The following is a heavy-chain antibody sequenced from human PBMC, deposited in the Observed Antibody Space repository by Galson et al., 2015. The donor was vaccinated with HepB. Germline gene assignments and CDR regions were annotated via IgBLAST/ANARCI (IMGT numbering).Heavy chain of an antibody. CDR1: GFTFSSYA. CDR3: AKSEYGSGSRGGWYFDL. CDR2: ISGSGGST. J-gene: IGHJ2*01. Sequence: SLRLSCAASGFTFSSYAMSWVRQAPGKGLEWVSAISGSGGSTDYADSVKGRFTISRDNSKNTLYLQMNSLRAEDTAVYYCAKSEYGSGSRGGWYFDLWGRGTLVTVSS. V-gene: IGHV3-23*01. D-gene: IGHD3-10*01.